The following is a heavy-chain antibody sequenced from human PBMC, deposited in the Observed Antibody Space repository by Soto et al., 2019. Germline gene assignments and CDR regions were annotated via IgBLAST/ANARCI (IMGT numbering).Heavy chain of an antibody. V-gene: IGHV3-21*01. CDR3: AXXXXXXXXXYGDYEGALDY. Sequence: EVQLVESGGGLVKPGGSLRLSCAASGFTFSSYSMNWVRQAPGKGLEWVSSISSSSSYIYYADSVKGRSTISRDNAKNSLYLQMNSLRVEDTAVYYCAXXXXXXXXXYGDYEGALDYWGQGTLX. D-gene: IGHD4-17*01. CDR1: GFTFSSYS. CDR2: ISSSSSYI. J-gene: IGHJ4*02.